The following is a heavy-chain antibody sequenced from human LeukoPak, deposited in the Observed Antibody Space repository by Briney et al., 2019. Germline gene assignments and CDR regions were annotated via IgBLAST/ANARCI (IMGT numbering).Heavy chain of an antibody. D-gene: IGHD5-18*01. Sequence: GGSLRLSCAASGFSFDDFGMSWVRQAPGKGLEWVSDISSSGTTIHYADSVKGRFTISRDNAKNSLYLQMSSLRAEDTAVYYCARGLDDGYSYGLDYWGQGTLVTVSS. J-gene: IGHJ4*02. CDR1: GFSFDDFG. V-gene: IGHV3-48*03. CDR3: ARGLDDGYSYGLDY. CDR2: ISSSGTTI.